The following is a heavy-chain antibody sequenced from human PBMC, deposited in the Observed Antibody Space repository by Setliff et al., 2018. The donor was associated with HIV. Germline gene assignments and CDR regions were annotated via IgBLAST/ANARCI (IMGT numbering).Heavy chain of an antibody. CDR2: ISHGGRS. CDR3: ARGSGDYVIRVDS. Sequence: PSETLSLTCAVYNGSFSEYYWTWVRQPPGKELEWIGEISHGGRSTYNPSLESRVTISLESSKNQFSLRLTSVTAADTAVYFCARGSGDYVIRVDSWGQGTLVTVSS. J-gene: IGHJ5*02. D-gene: IGHD4-17*01. V-gene: IGHV4-34*01. CDR1: NGSFSEYY.